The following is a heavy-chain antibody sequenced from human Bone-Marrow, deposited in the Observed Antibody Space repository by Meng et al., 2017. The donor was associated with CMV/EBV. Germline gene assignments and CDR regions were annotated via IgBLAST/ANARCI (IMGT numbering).Heavy chain of an antibody. CDR1: GGSFSGYY. V-gene: IGHV4-34*01. D-gene: IGHD4-23*01. CDR3: ARSNSLEVYFDY. Sequence: SETLSLTCAVYGGSFSGYYWSWIRQPPGKGLELIGEINHSGSTNYNPSLKSRVTISVDTSKNQFSLKLSSVTAADTAVYYCARSNSLEVYFDYWGQGTLVTVSS. CDR2: INHSGST. J-gene: IGHJ4*02.